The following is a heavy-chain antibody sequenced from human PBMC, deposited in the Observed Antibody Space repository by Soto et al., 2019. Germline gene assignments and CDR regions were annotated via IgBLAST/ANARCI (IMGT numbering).Heavy chain of an antibody. V-gene: IGHV4-39*01. CDR2: IYYSGST. Sequence: PSETLSLTCTVSGGSISRSIYYWGWIRQPPGKGLEWIGSIYYSGSTYYNPSLKSRVTISVDTSKNQFSLKLSSVTAADTAVYYFARRDYSSGGYCDYWGQRTLVIVSS. J-gene: IGHJ4*02. CDR1: GGSISRSIYY. D-gene: IGHD6-25*01. CDR3: ARRDYSSGGYCDY.